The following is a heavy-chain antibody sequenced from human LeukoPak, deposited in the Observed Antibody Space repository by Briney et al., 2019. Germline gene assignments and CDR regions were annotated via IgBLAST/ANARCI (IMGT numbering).Heavy chain of an antibody. CDR2: IRGIAGPT. J-gene: IGHJ4*02. CDR3: AKGSSQQLPYYFDY. Sequence: GGGLRLSCAASVFIFSSYAMSWVLEAAGQGLEGGSAIRGIAGPTSFPDSVKGSSTLSRGKSTNTPYLQTHSLRAEDTAVYYCAKGSSQQLPYYFDYWGQGNLVTVSS. D-gene: IGHD4-11*01. CDR1: VFIFSSYA. V-gene: IGHV3-23*01.